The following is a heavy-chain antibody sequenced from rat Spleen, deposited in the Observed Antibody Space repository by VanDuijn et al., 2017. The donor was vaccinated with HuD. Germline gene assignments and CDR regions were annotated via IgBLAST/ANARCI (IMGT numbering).Heavy chain of an antibody. CDR2: IWGDGIS. Sequence: QVQLKESGPGLVQPSRTLSLTCTVSGFSLTIYGVLWVRQPPGKGLDWMGVIWGDGISNYNSALKSRLSISRDTSKNQVFLKMNSLQTDDTGTYYCTRDRVGFYNSGYYFDYWGQGVMVTVSS. D-gene: IGHD4-3*01. CDR3: TRDRVGFYNSGYYFDY. CDR1: GFSLTIYG. V-gene: IGHV2-13*01. J-gene: IGHJ2*01.